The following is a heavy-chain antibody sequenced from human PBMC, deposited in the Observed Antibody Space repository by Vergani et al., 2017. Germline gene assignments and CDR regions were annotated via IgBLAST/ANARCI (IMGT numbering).Heavy chain of an antibody. Sequence: EVQLLESGGGLVQPGGSLRLSCAASGFTFSSYAMSWVRQAPGKGLEWVSAIRGSGGRTYYADSVKGRFTISRDNSKNTLYLQMNSRRAEDTAVYYCAKAGRDVAGTWDYWGQGTLVTVSS. D-gene: IGHD6-19*01. CDR1: GFTFSSYA. J-gene: IGHJ4*02. CDR3: AKAGRDVAGTWDY. V-gene: IGHV3-23*01. CDR2: IRGSGGRT.